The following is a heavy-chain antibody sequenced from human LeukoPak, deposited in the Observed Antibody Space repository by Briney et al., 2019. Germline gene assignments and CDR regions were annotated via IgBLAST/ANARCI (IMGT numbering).Heavy chain of an antibody. V-gene: IGHV1-69*04. CDR3: ARERWLQTDNWFDP. CDR1: GGTFSSYA. CDR2: IIPILGKA. J-gene: IGHJ5*02. Sequence: ASVKFSCKASGGTFSSYAISWVRQAPGQGLEWMGRIIPILGKANYAQKFQGRVTITADKSTSTAYMELSSLRSEDTAVYSCARERWLQTDNWFDPWGQGTLVTVSS. D-gene: IGHD5-24*01.